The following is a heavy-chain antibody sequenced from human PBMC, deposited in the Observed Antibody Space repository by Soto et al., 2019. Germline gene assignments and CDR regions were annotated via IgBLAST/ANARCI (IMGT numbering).Heavy chain of an antibody. J-gene: IGHJ4*02. D-gene: IGHD4-17*01. CDR3: ARDNYGDTYYFDY. V-gene: IGHV4-30-4*01. Sequence: SETLSLTCTVSGGSISSGAYYWSWVRQPPGKGLEWIGYIYYSGSTYYNPSLKSRVTISVDTSKNQFSLKLSSVTATDTAVYYCARDNYGDTYYFDYWGQGTLVTVS. CDR1: GGSISSGAYY. CDR2: IYYSGST.